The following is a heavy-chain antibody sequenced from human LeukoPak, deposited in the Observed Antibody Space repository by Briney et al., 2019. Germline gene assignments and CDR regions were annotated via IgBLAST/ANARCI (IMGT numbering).Heavy chain of an antibody. Sequence: GGSLRLSCAASGFTFSSYEMNWVRQAPGKGLEWVSAISGSGSGDSTYYADSVKGRFTISRDNSKNTLYLQMNSLKGEDTAVYYCAKIRAPAYDFWGQGTMVTVSS. CDR1: GFTFSSYE. D-gene: IGHD3-3*02. J-gene: IGHJ3*01. V-gene: IGHV3-23*01. CDR2: ISGSGSGDST. CDR3: AKIRAPAYDF.